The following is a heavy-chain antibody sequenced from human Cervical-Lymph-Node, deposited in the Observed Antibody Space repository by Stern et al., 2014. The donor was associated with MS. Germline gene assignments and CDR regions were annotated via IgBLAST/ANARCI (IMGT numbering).Heavy chain of an antibody. Sequence: VHLGESGSEVKKPGASVKVSCKASEYTHNNYLIHWVRQAPGQRPDWMGGINPSGATNYAQKVQDRVTMTTDASTSTFYMELSRLRSEDTAVYYCAVRYCSGGRCYSVPDVWGQGTTVIVSS. CDR1: EYTHNNYL. CDR2: INPSGAT. J-gene: IGHJ6*02. CDR3: AVRYCSGGRCYSVPDV. D-gene: IGHD2-15*01. V-gene: IGHV1-46*02.